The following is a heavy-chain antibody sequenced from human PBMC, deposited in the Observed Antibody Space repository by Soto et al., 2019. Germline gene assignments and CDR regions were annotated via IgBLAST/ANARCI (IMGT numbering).Heavy chain of an antibody. V-gene: IGHV1-46*01. J-gene: IGHJ4*02. D-gene: IGHD3-22*01. CDR2: INPSGGST. Sequence: GASVKVSCKASGYTFTSYYMHWVRQAPGQGLEWMGIINPSGGSTSYAQKFQGRVTMTRDTSTSTVYMELSSLRSEDTAVYYCAGQNYYDSSGYYWAFDYWGQGTLVTVYS. CDR3: AGQNYYDSSGYYWAFDY. CDR1: GYTFTSYY.